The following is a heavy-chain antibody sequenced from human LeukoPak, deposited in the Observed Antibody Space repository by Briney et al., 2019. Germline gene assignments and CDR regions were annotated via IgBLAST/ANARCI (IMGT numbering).Heavy chain of an antibody. V-gene: IGHV1-69*06. CDR2: IIPIFGTA. CDR3: ARDRGTTGTTGWFDP. D-gene: IGHD1-1*01. CDR1: GGTFSSYA. J-gene: IGHJ5*02. Sequence: ASVKVSCKASGGTFSSYAISWVRQAPGQGLEWMGGIIPIFGTANYAQKFQGRVTITADKSTSTAYMELSSLRSEDTAVYYCARDRGTTGTTGWFDPWGQGTLVTVSS.